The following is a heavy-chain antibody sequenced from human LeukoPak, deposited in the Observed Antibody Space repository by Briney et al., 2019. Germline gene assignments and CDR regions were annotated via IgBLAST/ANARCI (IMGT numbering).Heavy chain of an antibody. J-gene: IGHJ5*02. CDR3: ARLPYDSSGANWFDP. CDR1: GGSISSYY. Sequence: PSETLSLTCTVSGGSISSYYWSWIRQPPGKGLEWIGYIYTSGSTNYNPSLKSRVTISVDTSKNQFSLKLSSVTAADTAVYYCARLPYDSSGANWFDPWGQGTLVTVSS. D-gene: IGHD3-22*01. CDR2: IYTSGST. V-gene: IGHV4-4*09.